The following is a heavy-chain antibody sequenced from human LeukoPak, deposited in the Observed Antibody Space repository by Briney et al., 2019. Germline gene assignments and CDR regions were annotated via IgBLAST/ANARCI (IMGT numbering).Heavy chain of an antibody. CDR3: ARAAAGRLYYYYYYYMDV. V-gene: IGHV4-61*02. CDR1: GGSISSGSYY. D-gene: IGHD6-13*01. J-gene: IGHJ6*03. CDR2: IYTSGST. Sequence: SETLSLTCTVSGGSISSGSYYWSWIRQPAGKGLEWIGRIYTSGSTNYNPSLKSRVTISGDTSKNQFSLKLSSVTAADTAVYYCARAAAGRLYYYYYYYMDVWGKGTTVTISS.